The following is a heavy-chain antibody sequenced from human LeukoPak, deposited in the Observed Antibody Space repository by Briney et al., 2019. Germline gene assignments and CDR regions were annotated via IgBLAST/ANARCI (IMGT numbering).Heavy chain of an antibody. Sequence: ASVKVSCKASGYTFTGYYIHWVRQAPGQGLEWMGWINPNSGGTNYTQNLQGRGTMTRDTSISTAYMEVIRLESDDTAVYYCARESTFDIWGQGTMVTVSS. J-gene: IGHJ3*02. CDR1: GYTFTGYY. V-gene: IGHV1-2*02. CDR3: ARESTFDI. CDR2: INPNSGGT.